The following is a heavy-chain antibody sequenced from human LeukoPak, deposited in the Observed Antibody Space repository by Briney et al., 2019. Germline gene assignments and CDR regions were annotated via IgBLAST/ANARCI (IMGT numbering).Heavy chain of an antibody. J-gene: IGHJ4*02. D-gene: IGHD3-3*01. V-gene: IGHV3-21*04. CDR1: GFTFSSYS. CDR2: ISSSSTYK. Sequence: SGGSLRLSCAASGFTFSSYSMNWVRQAPGKGLEWVSSISSSSTYKYYADSVRGRFTISRDNAKNSLYLQMNSLGVEDTAVFYCARDQYDTWSRRGNFDSWGQGTLVIVSS. CDR3: ARDQYDTWSRRGNFDS.